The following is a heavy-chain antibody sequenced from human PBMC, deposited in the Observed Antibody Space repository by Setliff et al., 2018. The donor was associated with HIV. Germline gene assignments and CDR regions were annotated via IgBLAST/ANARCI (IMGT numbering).Heavy chain of an antibody. V-gene: IGHV4-34*01. J-gene: IGHJ3*02. D-gene: IGHD5-12*01. CDR2: INHSGST. CDR3: ARVVATTRDAFDI. CDR1: GGSFSGYY. Sequence: PSETLSLTCAVYGGSFSGYYWSRIRQPPGKGLEWIGEINHSGSTNYNPSLKSRVTISVDTSKNQFSLKLSSVTAADTAVYYCARVVATTRDAFDIWGQGTMVTVSS.